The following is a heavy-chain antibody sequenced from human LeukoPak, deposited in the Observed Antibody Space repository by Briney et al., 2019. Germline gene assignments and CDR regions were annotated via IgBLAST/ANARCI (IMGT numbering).Heavy chain of an antibody. CDR2: INPNSGGT. CDR1: GYTFTGYY. D-gene: IGHD2-15*01. V-gene: IGHV1-2*02. Sequence: GASVKVSCKASGYTFTGYYMHWVRQAPGQGLEWMGWINPNSGGTNYAQKFQGRVTMTRDTSISTAYMELSRLRSDDTAVYYCARGGASGYCSGGSCYDGDYWGQGTLVTVSS. CDR3: ARGGASGYCSGGSCYDGDY. J-gene: IGHJ4*02.